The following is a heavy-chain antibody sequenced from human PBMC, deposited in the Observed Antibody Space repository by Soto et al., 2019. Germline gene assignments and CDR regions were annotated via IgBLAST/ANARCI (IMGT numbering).Heavy chain of an antibody. J-gene: IGHJ4*02. CDR1: GFSFSSYA. D-gene: IGHD6-19*01. CDR3: ARDGTGWTGGDH. CDR2: ISGSDGST. V-gene: IGHV3-23*01. Sequence: GESLRLSCVASGFSFSSYAMSWVRQAPGKGLEWVSVISGSDGSTYYADSVKGRFTISRDNSKNTLYLEMNSLRVEDTAVYYCARDGTGWTGGDHWGQGTLVTVSS.